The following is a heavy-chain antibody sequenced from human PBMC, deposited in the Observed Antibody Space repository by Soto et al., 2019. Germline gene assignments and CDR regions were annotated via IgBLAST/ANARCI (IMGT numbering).Heavy chain of an antibody. CDR3: AGGNPPPDV. Sequence: QVQLVQSGAEVKTPGSSVKVSCKASGGTFNTYTISWVRQAPGQGLEWVGRIVPILNGANYAPKYEGRVTISADTSTGTAYMELSSLRTDDTAVYYGAGGNPPPDVWGQGTTVIVSS. V-gene: IGHV1-69*02. D-gene: IGHD2-15*01. CDR1: GGTFNTYT. CDR2: IVPILNGA. J-gene: IGHJ6*02.